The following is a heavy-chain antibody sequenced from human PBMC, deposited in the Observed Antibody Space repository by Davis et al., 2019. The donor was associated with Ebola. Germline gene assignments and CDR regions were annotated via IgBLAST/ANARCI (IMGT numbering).Heavy chain of an antibody. V-gene: IGHV3-74*01. CDR3: AKDISPLELPGGMDV. J-gene: IGHJ6*02. CDR1: GFTFSTYW. CDR2: INSDGSIT. D-gene: IGHD1-7*01. Sequence: PGGSLRLSCAASGFTFSTYWMHWVRQAPGKGLVWVSRINSDGSITSYADSVKGRFTISRDNVKNTLYLQMNSLRAEDTALYYCAKDISPLELPGGMDVWGQGTTVTVSS.